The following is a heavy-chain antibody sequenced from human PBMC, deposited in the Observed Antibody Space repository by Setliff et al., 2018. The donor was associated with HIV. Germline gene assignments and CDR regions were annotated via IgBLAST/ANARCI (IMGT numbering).Heavy chain of an antibody. CDR3: ARALGGSGYYL. V-gene: IGHV3-48*01. CDR1: GFTFSSYS. CDR2: ISSSSSTI. D-gene: IGHD3-22*01. J-gene: IGHJ5*02. Sequence: SGGSLRLSCAASGFTFSSYSMNWVRQAPGKGLEWVSYISSSSSTIYYADSVKGRFTISRDNAKNSLYLQMNSLRAEDTAVYYCARALGGSGYYLWGQGTLVTVSS.